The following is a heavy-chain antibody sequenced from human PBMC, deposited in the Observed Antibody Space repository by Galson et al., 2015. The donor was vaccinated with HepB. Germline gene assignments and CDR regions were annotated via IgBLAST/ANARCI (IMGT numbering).Heavy chain of an antibody. Sequence: SLRLSCAASGFTFSSYAMHWVRQAPGKGLEWVAVISYDGSNKYYADSVKGRFTISRDNSKNTLYLQMNSLRAEDTAVYYCAREVAKGSGMAFDIWGQGTMVTVSS. J-gene: IGHJ3*02. D-gene: IGHD2-15*01. CDR1: GFTFSSYA. V-gene: IGHV3-30-3*01. CDR2: ISYDGSNK. CDR3: AREVAKGSGMAFDI.